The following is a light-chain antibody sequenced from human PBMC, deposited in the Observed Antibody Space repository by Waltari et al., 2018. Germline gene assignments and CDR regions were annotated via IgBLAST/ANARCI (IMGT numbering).Light chain of an antibody. Sequence: AIQMTQSPSSLSASVGDRVTIPCRASQGIRNDLGWYQPKPGKPPKLLIYASASLQGGVPSRCSGSGSGTDFTLTISSLQPEDFATYYCLQDYNYPPWTFGQGTKVEIK. CDR1: QGIRND. CDR3: LQDYNYPPWT. CDR2: ASA. V-gene: IGKV1-6*01. J-gene: IGKJ1*01.